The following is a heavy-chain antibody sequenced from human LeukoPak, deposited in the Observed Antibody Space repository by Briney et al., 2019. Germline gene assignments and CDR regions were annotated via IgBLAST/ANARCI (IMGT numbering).Heavy chain of an antibody. D-gene: IGHD6-6*01. V-gene: IGHV4-34*01. CDR1: GGSFSGYY. J-gene: IGHJ4*02. CDR3: ARGRGQLKRFDY. CDR2: INHSGST. Sequence: SETLSLTCAVYGGSFSGYYWSWIRQPPGKGLEWIGEINHSGSTNYNPSLKSRVTISVDTSKNQFSLKLSSVTAADTAVYYCARGRGQLKRFDYWGQGTLVTVSS.